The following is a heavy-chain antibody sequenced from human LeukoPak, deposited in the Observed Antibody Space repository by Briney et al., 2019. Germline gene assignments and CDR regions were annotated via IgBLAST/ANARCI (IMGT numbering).Heavy chain of an antibody. CDR2: INPNSGGT. CDR3: ARDRRGDFWSGYYDY. Sequence: ASVKVSCKASGYTFTGYYMHWVQQAPGQGLEWMGWINPNSGGTNYAQKFQGRVTMTRDTSISTAYMELSRLRSDDTAVYYCARDRRGDFWSGYYDYWGQGTLVTVSS. J-gene: IGHJ4*02. CDR1: GYTFTGYY. D-gene: IGHD3-3*01. V-gene: IGHV1-2*02.